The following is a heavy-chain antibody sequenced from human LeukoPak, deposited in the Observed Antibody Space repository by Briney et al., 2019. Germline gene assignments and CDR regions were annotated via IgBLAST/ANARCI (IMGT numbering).Heavy chain of an antibody. CDR2: ISSSGSTI. CDR1: GFTFSDYY. CDR3: AKDLSSGSYYYYGMDV. Sequence: GGSLRLSCAASGFTFSDYYMSWIRQAPGKGLEWVSYISSSGSTIYYADSVKGRFTISRDNSKNTLYLQMNSLRAEDTAVYYCAKDLSSGSYYYYGMDVWGQGTPVTVSS. J-gene: IGHJ6*02. D-gene: IGHD6-25*01. V-gene: IGHV3-11*04.